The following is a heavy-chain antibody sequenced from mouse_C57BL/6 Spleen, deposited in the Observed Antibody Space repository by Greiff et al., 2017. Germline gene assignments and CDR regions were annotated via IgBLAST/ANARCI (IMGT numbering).Heavy chain of an antibody. CDR2: ISYDGSN. D-gene: IGHD2-4*01. CDR1: GYSITSGYY. J-gene: IGHJ4*01. Sequence: EVQLQQSGPGLVKPSQSLSLTCSVPGYSITSGYYWNWIRQFPGNKLEWMGYISYDGSNNYNPSLKNRISITLDTSKNPFFLKLNSVTTEDTATYYCASISRRYYAMDYWGQGTSVTVSS. V-gene: IGHV3-6*01. CDR3: ASISRRYYAMDY.